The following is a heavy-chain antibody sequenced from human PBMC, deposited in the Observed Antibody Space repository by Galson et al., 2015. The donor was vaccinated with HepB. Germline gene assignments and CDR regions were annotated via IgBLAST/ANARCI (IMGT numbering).Heavy chain of an antibody. CDR3: AKDQKIWSGYYYVMDV. D-gene: IGHD3-3*01. CDR1: GFTFSSYG. CDR2: ISYDGSNK. Sequence: SLRLSCAASGFTFSSYGMHWVRQAPGKGLEWVAVISYDGSNKYYADSVKGRFTISRDNSKNTLYLQMNSLRAEDTAVYYCAKDQKIWSGYYYVMDVWGQGTTVTVSS. V-gene: IGHV3-30*18. J-gene: IGHJ6*02.